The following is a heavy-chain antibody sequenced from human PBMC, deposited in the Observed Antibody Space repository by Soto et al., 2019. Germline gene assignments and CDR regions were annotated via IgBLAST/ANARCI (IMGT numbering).Heavy chain of an antibody. Sequence: QVQLVESGGGVVQPGRSLRLSCAASGFTFSSYGMHWVRQAPGKGLEWVAVIWYDGSNKYYADSVKGRFTISRDNSKNTLYLQMNSLRAEDTAVYYCARDHGYCSGGSCYPSDYWGQGTLVTVSS. J-gene: IGHJ4*02. CDR3: ARDHGYCSGGSCYPSDY. V-gene: IGHV3-33*01. D-gene: IGHD2-15*01. CDR2: IWYDGSNK. CDR1: GFTFSSYG.